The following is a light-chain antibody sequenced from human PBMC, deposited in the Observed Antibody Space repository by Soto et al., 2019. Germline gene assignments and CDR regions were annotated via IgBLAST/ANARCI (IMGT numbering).Light chain of an antibody. J-gene: IGLJ1*01. V-gene: IGLV2-14*01. Sequence: KQPDSGTSPTAQSITIPYTVTNHDIRDYNYVSWYQQHPGKAPKLLIYEVYNRPAGVSNRFSGSKSGNTASLTISGLQSGDEADYYCSSYSGTNTLYVLGTGNEVTV. CDR2: EVY. CDR1: NHDIRDYNY. CDR3: SSYSGTNTLYV.